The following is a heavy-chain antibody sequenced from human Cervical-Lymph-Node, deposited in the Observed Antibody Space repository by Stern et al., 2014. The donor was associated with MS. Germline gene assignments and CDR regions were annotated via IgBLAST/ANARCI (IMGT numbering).Heavy chain of an antibody. CDR1: GFTFSSYS. CDR2: ISFDGREK. CDR3: ARGMRYDDSGYYFDN. Sequence: VQLVESGGGVVQPGRSLRLSCATSGFTFSSYSMHWVRQAPGKGLERVTTISFDGREKFYADSVKGRFTISRDSSKNAVFVQMNSLRAEDTAVYYCARGMRYDDSGYYFDNWGRGTLITVSS. D-gene: IGHD3-22*01. V-gene: IGHV3-30*01. J-gene: IGHJ4*02.